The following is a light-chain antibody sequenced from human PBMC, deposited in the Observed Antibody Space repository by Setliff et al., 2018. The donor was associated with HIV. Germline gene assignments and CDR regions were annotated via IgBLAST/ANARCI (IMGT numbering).Light chain of an antibody. CDR1: SSDVGTYNL. Sequence: QSALTQPASVSGSPGQSITISCIGTSSDVGTYNLVSWYRQHPGKAPKLLIYEVTKRPSGVSNRFSGSKSHNTASLTISGLQAEDESDYYCCSYAGSGTSWVFGGGTQLTVL. V-gene: IGLV2-23*02. J-gene: IGLJ3*02. CDR3: CSYAGSGTSWV. CDR2: EVT.